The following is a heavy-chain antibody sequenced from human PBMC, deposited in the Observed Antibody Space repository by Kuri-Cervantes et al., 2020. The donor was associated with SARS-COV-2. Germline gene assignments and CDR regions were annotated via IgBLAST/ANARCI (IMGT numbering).Heavy chain of an antibody. J-gene: IGHJ4*02. Sequence: ASVKVSCKASGCTFTSYGISWVRQAPGQGLEWMGWISAYNGNTNYAQKLQGRVTMTRDTSISTAYMELSRLRSDDTAVYYCARGLTLEGDSYGYHYWGQGTLVTVSS. CDR2: ISAYNGNT. D-gene: IGHD5-18*01. CDR1: GCTFTSYG. V-gene: IGHV1-18*01. CDR3: ARGLTLEGDSYGYHY.